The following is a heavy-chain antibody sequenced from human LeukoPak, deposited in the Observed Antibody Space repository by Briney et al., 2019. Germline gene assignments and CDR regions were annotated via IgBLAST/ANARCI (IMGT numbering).Heavy chain of an antibody. V-gene: IGHV1-69*04. D-gene: IGHD2-15*01. J-gene: IGHJ6*02. CDR3: ARGCSGGSCWDYYYYYGMDV. CDR2: IIPILGIA. CDR1: GGTFSSYA. Sequence: GASVKVSCKASGGTFSSYAISWVRQAPGQGLAWMGRIIPILGIANYAQKFQGRVTITADKSTSTAYMELSSLRSEDTAVYYCARGCSGGSCWDYYYYYGMDVWGQGTTVTVSS.